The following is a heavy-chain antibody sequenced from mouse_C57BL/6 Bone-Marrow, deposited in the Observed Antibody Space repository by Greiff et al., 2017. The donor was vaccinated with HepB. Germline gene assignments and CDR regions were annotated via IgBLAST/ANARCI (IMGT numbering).Heavy chain of an antibody. CDR3: ARDDYEYAMDY. D-gene: IGHD2-4*01. CDR2: IYPGDGDT. Sequence: VQLQQSGPELVKPGASVKISCKASGYAFSSSWMNWVKQRPGKGLEWIGRIYPGDGDTNYNGKFKGKATLTADKSSSTAYMQLSSLTSEDSAVYFCARDDYEYAMDYWGQGTSVTVSS. CDR1: GYAFSSSW. J-gene: IGHJ4*01. V-gene: IGHV1-82*01.